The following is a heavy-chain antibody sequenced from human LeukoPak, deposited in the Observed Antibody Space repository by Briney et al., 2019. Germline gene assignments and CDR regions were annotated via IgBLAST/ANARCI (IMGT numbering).Heavy chain of an antibody. D-gene: IGHD6-25*01. CDR2: IYYSGST. Sequence: SETLSLTCTVSGGSISSYYWSWIRQPPGKGLEWIGYIYYSGSTNYNPSLKSRVTISVDTSKNQFSLKLSSVTAADTAVYYCARAWGIPASFDYWGQGTLVPVSS. CDR1: GGSISSYY. J-gene: IGHJ4*02. CDR3: ARAWGIPASFDY. V-gene: IGHV4-59*01.